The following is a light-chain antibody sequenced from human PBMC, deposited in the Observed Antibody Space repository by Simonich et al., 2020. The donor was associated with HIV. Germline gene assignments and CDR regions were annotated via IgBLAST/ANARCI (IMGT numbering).Light chain of an antibody. J-gene: IGKJ2*02. CDR2: GDS. Sequence: EIVMTQSPATLSVSPGERATLSCRASQSVSSNLAWYQKKPDQAPRLLIYGDSTRATVVPARFSGSGSGTEFTLTISSMQSEDFAVYYCQHYNSWPPMCTFGQGTKLEIK. CDR3: QHYNSWPPMCT. CDR1: QSVSSN. V-gene: IGKV3-15*01.